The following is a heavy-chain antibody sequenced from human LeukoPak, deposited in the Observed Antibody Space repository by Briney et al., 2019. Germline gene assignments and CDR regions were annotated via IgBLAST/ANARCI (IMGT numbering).Heavy chain of an antibody. CDR2: MNPNSGNT. V-gene: IGHV1-8*01. J-gene: IGHJ4*02. CDR3: ARGLVVVPAALDY. D-gene: IGHD2-2*01. Sequence: ASVKVSCKAPGYTFTSYDINWVRQATGQGLEWMGWMNPNSGNTGYAQKFQGRVTMTRNTSISTAYMELSSLRSEDTAVYYCARGLVVVPAALDYWGQGTLVTVSS. CDR1: GYTFTSYD.